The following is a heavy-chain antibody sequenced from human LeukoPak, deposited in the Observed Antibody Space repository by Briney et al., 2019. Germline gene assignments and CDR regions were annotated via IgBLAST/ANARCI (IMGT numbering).Heavy chain of an antibody. D-gene: IGHD6-19*01. CDR2: LYYDGRT. V-gene: IGHV4-39*07. Sequence: SETLSLTCTVFGDSVSSSNYYWAWFRQPPGKGLDWIGSLYYDGRTYYSPSLESRVTVSVDTSKNRFSLELSSVTAADTAVYYCARVGASGWFDYWGQGTLVTVSS. CDR3: ARVGASGWFDY. CDR1: GDSVSSSNYY. J-gene: IGHJ4*02.